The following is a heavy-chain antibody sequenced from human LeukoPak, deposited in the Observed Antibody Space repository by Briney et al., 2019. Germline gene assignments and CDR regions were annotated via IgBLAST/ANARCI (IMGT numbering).Heavy chain of an antibody. Sequence: GALRLSCAASGFTFSSYAMSWVRQAPGKGLEWVSAISGSGGSTNYADSVKGRFTISRDNSRNTLYLQMNSLRAEDTAVYHCAKDLGNWKYLIDYWGQGTLVTVSS. CDR1: GFTFSSYA. CDR3: AKDLGNWKYLIDY. J-gene: IGHJ4*02. D-gene: IGHD1-7*01. CDR2: ISGSGGST. V-gene: IGHV3-23*01.